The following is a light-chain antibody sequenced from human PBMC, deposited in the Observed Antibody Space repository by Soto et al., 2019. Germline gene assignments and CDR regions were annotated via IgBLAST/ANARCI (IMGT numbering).Light chain of an antibody. V-gene: IGKV1-5*01. CDR1: QTISSW. Sequence: DIQMTQSPSSLSASVGDRVTISCQASQTISSWLAWYQQKPGKAPKLLIHEASILQGGVSSRFSGSGSGTEFTLTISNLQPDDFATYYCQQYNYEWTFGQGTKVDIK. CDR3: QQYNYEWT. CDR2: EAS. J-gene: IGKJ1*01.